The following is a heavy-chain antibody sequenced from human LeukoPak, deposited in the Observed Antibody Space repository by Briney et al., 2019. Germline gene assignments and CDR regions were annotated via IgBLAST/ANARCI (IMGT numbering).Heavy chain of an antibody. CDR2: ISNSGTT. V-gene: IGHV4-39*01. CDR1: GGSIGSSSYH. D-gene: IGHD2-8*02. CDR3: ARLQVAYDLYYVYYMDV. J-gene: IGHJ6*03. Sequence: SETLSLICSVSGGSIGSSSYHWGWIRQPPGKGLEWIGSISNSGTTYDNPSLNSRISIPVDTSKNQFSLKMRSVTAADTAVYYCARLQVAYDLYYVYYMDVWGKGTTVTVSS.